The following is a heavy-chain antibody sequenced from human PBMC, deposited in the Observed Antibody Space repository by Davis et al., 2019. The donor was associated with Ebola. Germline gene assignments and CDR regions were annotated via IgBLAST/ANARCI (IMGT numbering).Heavy chain of an antibody. J-gene: IGHJ6*02. D-gene: IGHD2-2*01. CDR3: ARGTSAPGMDV. V-gene: IGHV1-8*02. CDR1: GYTFTSYY. Sequence: ASVKVSCKASGYTFTSYYMHWVRQATGQGLEWMGWMNPNSGNTGYAQKFQGRVTMTRNTSISTAYMELSSLRSEDTAVYYCARGTSAPGMDVWGQGTTVTVSS. CDR2: MNPNSGNT.